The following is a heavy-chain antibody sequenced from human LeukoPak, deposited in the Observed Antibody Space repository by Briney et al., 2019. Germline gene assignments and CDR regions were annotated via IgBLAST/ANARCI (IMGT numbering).Heavy chain of an antibody. Sequence: ASVKVSCKAPGYTFTGYYVHWVRQAPGQGLEWMGWINPNSGDTNYAQKFQGRVTMTRDTSISTAYMEVSRLTSDDTAVYYCARSCGSGSYYLKWGQGTLVTVSS. V-gene: IGHV1-2*02. CDR1: GYTFTGYY. CDR2: INPNSGDT. CDR3: ARSCGSGSYYLK. D-gene: IGHD3-10*01. J-gene: IGHJ4*02.